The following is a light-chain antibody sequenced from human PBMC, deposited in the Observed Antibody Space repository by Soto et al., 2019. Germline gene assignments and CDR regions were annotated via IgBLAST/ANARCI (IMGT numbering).Light chain of an antibody. CDR1: QSVTSSY. CDR2: DTS. CDR3: QQYGSSPIT. V-gene: IGKV3-20*01. J-gene: IGKJ5*01. Sequence: EIVLTQSPSTLSLSPGDRPTLSFRASQSVTSSYLAWYKQRPGQAPRLXSYDTSTRATGIPDRFSGSGSGTEFTLAISRLEPEDFAVYYCQQYGSSPITFGQGTRLEIK.